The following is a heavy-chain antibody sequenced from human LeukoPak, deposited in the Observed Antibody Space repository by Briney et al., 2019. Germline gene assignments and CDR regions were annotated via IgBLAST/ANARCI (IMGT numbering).Heavy chain of an antibody. J-gene: IGHJ4*02. CDR1: GFTFSTYW. CDR3: TRNLYGDC. Sequence: GGSLRLSCAASGFTFSTYWMHWFRQAPGKGLVWVSRMNPDGSGSYYADSVKGRFTISRDNAKNTLYLQMNSLRAEDTAVYYCTRNLYGDCWGQGTLVTVSS. V-gene: IGHV3-74*01. D-gene: IGHD3-16*01. CDR2: MNPDGSGS.